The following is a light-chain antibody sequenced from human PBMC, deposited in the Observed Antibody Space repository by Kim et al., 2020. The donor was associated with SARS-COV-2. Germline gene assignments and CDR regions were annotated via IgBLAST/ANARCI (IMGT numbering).Light chain of an antibody. CDR1: NIGSKS. CDR3: QVWERSSDHWV. Sequence: SYELTQPPSVSVALGKTARITCGGNNIGSKSVHWYQQKPGQAPVLVIYCDSDRPSGIPERLSGSNSGNTATLTISRVEAGDEADYYCQVWERSSDHWVFGGGTQLTVL. CDR2: CDS. V-gene: IGLV3-21*01. J-gene: IGLJ3*02.